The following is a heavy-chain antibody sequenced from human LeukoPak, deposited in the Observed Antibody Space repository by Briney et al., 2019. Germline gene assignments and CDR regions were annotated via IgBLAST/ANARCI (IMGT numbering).Heavy chain of an antibody. J-gene: IGHJ4*02. CDR1: GFTFSSYW. CDR2: MNIDGSEK. V-gene: IGHV3-7*01. CDR3: ARDNDIDY. Sequence: AGGSLRLSCAASGFTFSSYWMGWVRQAPGKRLEWVANMNIDGSEKYYADSVKGRFTISRDNARNSVYLQMNSLRVEDTAVYYCARDNDIDYWGQGTLVTVSS. D-gene: IGHD1-1*01.